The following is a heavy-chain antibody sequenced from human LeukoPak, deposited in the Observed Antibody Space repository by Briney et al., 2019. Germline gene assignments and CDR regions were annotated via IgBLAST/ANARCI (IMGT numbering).Heavy chain of an antibody. J-gene: IGHJ5*02. CDR1: GYTFTGYY. V-gene: IGHV1-2*02. CDR3: ARNFDMKGFDP. Sequence: ASVKVSCKASGYTFTGYYMNWVRQTPGQGLEWMGWINSDSGFTKYAQKFQGRVTMTRDTSITTVYMDLTRLTSDDTAVYYCARNFDMKGFDPWGQGTLVTVSS. D-gene: IGHD3-9*01. CDR2: INSDSGFT.